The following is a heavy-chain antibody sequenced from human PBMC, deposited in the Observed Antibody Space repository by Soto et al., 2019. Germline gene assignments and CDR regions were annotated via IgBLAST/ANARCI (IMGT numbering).Heavy chain of an antibody. CDR2: IYYSVST. D-gene: IGHD1-26*01. Sequence: PSETLSLTCTVSGASVSSNSYYWSWIRQPPGKGLEWIGYIYYSVSTNYNPSLKSRVTISADTSKNQFSLKLSSVTAADTAVYYCARDRKKVGSDSWGQGTLVTAPQ. CDR3: ARDRKKVGSDS. J-gene: IGHJ4*02. V-gene: IGHV4-61*01. CDR1: GASVSSNSYY.